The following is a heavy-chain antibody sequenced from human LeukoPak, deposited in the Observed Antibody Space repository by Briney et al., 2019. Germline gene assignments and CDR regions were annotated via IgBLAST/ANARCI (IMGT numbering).Heavy chain of an antibody. CDR2: IKQDGSEK. CDR3: ARDFGGDGYNSFDI. J-gene: IGHJ3*02. V-gene: IGHV3-7*01. CDR1: GFTFSSYS. Sequence: GGSLRLSCAASGFTFSSYSMSWVRQAPGKGLEWVANIKQDGSEKYYVDSVKGRFTISRDNAKNSLYLQMNSLRAEDTAVYYCARDFGGDGYNSFDIWGQGTMVTVSS. D-gene: IGHD5-24*01.